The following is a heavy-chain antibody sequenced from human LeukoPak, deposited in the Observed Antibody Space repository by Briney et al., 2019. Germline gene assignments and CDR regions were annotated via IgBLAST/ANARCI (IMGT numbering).Heavy chain of an antibody. Sequence: PSETLSLTCSVSAGSINSYYWSWIRQPAGKGLEWIGRIYSSGSTNYNPSLKSRVTMSVDTSKNQFSLKLSSVTAADTAVYYCARGQYHLLYWYFDLWGRGTLVTVSS. V-gene: IGHV4-4*07. CDR3: ARGQYHLLYWYFDL. J-gene: IGHJ2*01. D-gene: IGHD2-2*01. CDR2: IYSSGST. CDR1: AGSINSYY.